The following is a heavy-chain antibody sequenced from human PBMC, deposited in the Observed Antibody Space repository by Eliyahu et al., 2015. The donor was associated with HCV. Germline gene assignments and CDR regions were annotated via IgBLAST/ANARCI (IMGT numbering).Heavy chain of an antibody. CDR1: GVSFSTYY. CDR3: LRXPF. J-gene: IGHJ4*02. Sequence: QVHLXQWGAGLXKPSETLSLTCXVYGVSFSTYYLNWVRQPPGKGLXWIGXVNHRGSTNYNXSLKSRVAISVDTSKNQFSLRLSSVTAADTAVYYCLRXPFWGQGTLVTVSS. CDR2: VNHRGST. V-gene: IGHV4-34*01.